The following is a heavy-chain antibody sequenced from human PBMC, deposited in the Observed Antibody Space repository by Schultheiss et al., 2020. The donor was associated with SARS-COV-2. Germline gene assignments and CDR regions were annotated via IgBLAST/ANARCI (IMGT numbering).Heavy chain of an antibody. Sequence: ASVKVSCKASGYTFTSYGISWVRQAPGQGLEWMGWINPNSGGTNYAQKFQGRVTMTRDTSISTAYMELSRLRSDDTAVYYCARGIGYCSGGSCWEDYWGQGTLVTVSS. J-gene: IGHJ4*02. D-gene: IGHD2-15*01. V-gene: IGHV1-2*02. CDR3: ARGIGYCSGGSCWEDY. CDR2: INPNSGGT. CDR1: GYTFTSYG.